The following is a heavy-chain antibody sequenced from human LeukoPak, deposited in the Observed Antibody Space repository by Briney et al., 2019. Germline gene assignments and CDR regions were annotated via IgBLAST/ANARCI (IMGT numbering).Heavy chain of an antibody. CDR3: AKNIAVAGTSSWLDP. CDR1: GFTFSSYA. D-gene: IGHD6-19*01. V-gene: IGHV3-23*01. CDR2: ISGSGGST. J-gene: IGHJ5*02. Sequence: GGSLRLSCAASGFTFSSYAMSWVSQAPGKGLEWVSAISGSGGSTYYADSVKGRFTISRDNSKNTLYLQMNSLRAEDTAVYYCAKNIAVAGTSSWLDPWGQGTLVTVSS.